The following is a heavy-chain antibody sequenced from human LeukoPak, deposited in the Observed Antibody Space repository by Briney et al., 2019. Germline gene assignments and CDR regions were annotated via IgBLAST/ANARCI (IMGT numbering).Heavy chain of an antibody. CDR3: AKLRSSIYSYGPN. V-gene: IGHV3-53*01. CDR1: GFTVSSNY. Sequence: PGGSLRLSCAASGFTVSSNYMSWVRQAPGKGLEWVSVIYSGGSTYYADSVKGRFTISRDNSKNTLYLQMNSLRAEDTAVYYCAKLRSSIYSYGPNWGQGTLVTVSS. J-gene: IGHJ4*02. D-gene: IGHD5-18*01. CDR2: IYSGGST.